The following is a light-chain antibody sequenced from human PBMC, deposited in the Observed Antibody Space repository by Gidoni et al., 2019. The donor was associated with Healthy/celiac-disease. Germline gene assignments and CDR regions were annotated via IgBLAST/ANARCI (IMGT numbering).Light chain of an antibody. CDR3: QQRSNWPRGGT. Sequence: EIVLTQSPAILSLSPGERATLSCRASQSVSSYLAWYQQKPGQAPRLLIYDASNRATGIPARFSGSGSGTDFTLTISSLEPEDFAVYYCQQRSNWPRGGTFGPGTKVDIK. CDR1: QSVSSY. J-gene: IGKJ3*01. CDR2: DAS. V-gene: IGKV3-11*01.